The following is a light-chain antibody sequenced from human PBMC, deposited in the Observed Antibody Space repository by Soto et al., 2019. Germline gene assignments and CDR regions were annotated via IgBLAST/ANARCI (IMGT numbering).Light chain of an antibody. V-gene: IGKV1-33*01. CDR1: QDITNY. CDR2: DAA. J-gene: IGKJ4*01. CDR3: QQYENRPLT. Sequence: DIQLTQSPPSLSSSVGDAVTITCQSSQDITNYLNWYQQRSGKSPKLLIFDAANLERGVPSRFSGSGSETHFSFTISSLQPEDVATYYCQQYENRPLTFGWGTKVE.